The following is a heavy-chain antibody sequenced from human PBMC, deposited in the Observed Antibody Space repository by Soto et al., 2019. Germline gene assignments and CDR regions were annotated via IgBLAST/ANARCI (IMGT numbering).Heavy chain of an antibody. D-gene: IGHD6-13*01. CDR1: GYTLTGYY. J-gene: IGHJ6*02. V-gene: IGHV1-2*02. CDR2: INPNSGGT. CDR3: ARDYPAPGIAAAGYYYYYGMDV. Sequence: ASVKVAGKASGYTLTGYYMHWVRQAPGQGLEWMGWINPNSGGTNYAQKFQGRVTMTRDPSISTAYMELSRLRSDDTAVYYCARDYPAPGIAAAGYYYYYGMDVWGQGTTVTVSS.